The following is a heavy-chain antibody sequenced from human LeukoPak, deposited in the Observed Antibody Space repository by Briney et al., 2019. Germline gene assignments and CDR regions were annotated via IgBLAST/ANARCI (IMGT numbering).Heavy chain of an antibody. V-gene: IGHV1-8*02. CDR2: MNPNRGNR. J-gene: IGHJ4*02. D-gene: IGHD2-15*01. CDR3: ARALFRSGGSCYEFDY. Sequence: ASVKVSCKASGYTFTTYGITWVRQAPGQGLEWMGWMNPNRGNRGYAQKFEGRVTMTRNTSISTAYMELSSLRSEDTAVFYCARALFRSGGSCYEFDYWGQGTLVTVSS. CDR1: GYTFTTYG.